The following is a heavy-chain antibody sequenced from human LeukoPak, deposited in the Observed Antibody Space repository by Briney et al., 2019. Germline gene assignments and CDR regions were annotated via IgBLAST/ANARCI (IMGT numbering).Heavy chain of an antibody. J-gene: IGHJ3*02. CDR2: ISSSSNYI. CDR3: AGINDYGDPTGAFDI. D-gene: IGHD4-17*01. CDR1: GFTFSTYS. V-gene: IGHV3-21*01. Sequence: PGGSLRLSCAASGFTFSTYSMNWVRQAPGKGLEWVSSISSSSNYIYYADSVKGRFTISRDNAKNSLFLQMNSLRAEDTAVYYCAGINDYGDPTGAFDIWGQGTMVTVSS.